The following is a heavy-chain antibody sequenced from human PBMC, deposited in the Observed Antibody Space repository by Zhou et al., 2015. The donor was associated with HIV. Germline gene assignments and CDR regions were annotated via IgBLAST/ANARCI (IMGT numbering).Heavy chain of an antibody. CDR1: GFTFSSYA. CDR3: TSHSSSWSLYYFDY. CDR2: ISGSGGST. Sequence: EVQLFGVSGEAWYSLGGSLRLSCAASGFTFSSYAMSWVRQAPGKGLEWVSAISGSGGSTYYADSVKGRFTISRDNSKNTLYLQMNSLRAEDTAVYYCTSHSSSWSLYYFDYWGQGTLVTVSS. D-gene: IGHD6-13*01. V-gene: IGHV3-23*01. J-gene: IGHJ4*02.